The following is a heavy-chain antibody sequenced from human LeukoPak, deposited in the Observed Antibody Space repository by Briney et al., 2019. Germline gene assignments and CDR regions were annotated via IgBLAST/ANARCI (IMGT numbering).Heavy chain of an antibody. CDR2: IIPIFGTA. CDR3: ASLGSLRFLVWSHGSFDY. Sequence: SVKVSCKASGYTFTSYGISWVRQAPGQGLEWMGGIIPIFGTANYAQKFQGRVTITADESTSTAYMELSSLRSEDTAVYYCASLGSLRFLVWSHGSFDYWGHVTLVTVSS. CDR1: GYTFTSYG. V-gene: IGHV1-69*13. J-gene: IGHJ4*01. D-gene: IGHD3-3*01.